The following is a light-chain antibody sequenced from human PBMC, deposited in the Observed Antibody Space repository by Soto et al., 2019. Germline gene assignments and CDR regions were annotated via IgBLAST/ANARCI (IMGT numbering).Light chain of an antibody. CDR1: QSVSSNH. CDR2: GGS. Sequence: EIGVTRSVGTRSLSPSERPTLDGRASQSVSSNHLAWYQQKPGQAPRLLIYGGSSRAHGIPVRFSGSGSETDFTLTITSLAPDDFAMYYCKQYSRPRTFGPGTKVDIK. CDR3: KQYSRPRT. V-gene: IGKV3-20*01. J-gene: IGKJ1*01.